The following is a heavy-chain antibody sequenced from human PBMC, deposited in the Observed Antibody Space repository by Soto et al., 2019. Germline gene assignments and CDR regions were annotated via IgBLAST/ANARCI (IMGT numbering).Heavy chain of an antibody. Sequence: QVQLVESGGGVVQPGRSLRLSCAASGFTFSSYGMHWVRQAPGKGLEWVAVIWYDGSNKYYADSVKGRFTISRDNSKTTLYLQMNSLRAEDTAVYYCARDADSSGWYYFDYWGQGTLVTVSS. CDR3: ARDADSSGWYYFDY. CDR1: GFTFSSYG. V-gene: IGHV3-33*01. D-gene: IGHD6-19*01. CDR2: IWYDGSNK. J-gene: IGHJ4*02.